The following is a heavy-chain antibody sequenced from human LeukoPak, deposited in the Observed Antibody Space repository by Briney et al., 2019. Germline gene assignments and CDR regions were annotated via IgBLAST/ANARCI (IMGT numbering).Heavy chain of an antibody. J-gene: IGHJ4*02. D-gene: IGHD3-22*01. CDR1: GGSFNNYA. V-gene: IGHV1-69*13. Sequence: SVKVSCKASGGSFNNYAINWVRQAPGQGLEWMGDISPMFLTTNYAQKFQGRVTLTADESTGTAYLELSSLRSEDTAVYYCAGDSHSSGFAYWGQGTLVTVSS. CDR2: ISPMFLTT. CDR3: AGDSHSSGFAY.